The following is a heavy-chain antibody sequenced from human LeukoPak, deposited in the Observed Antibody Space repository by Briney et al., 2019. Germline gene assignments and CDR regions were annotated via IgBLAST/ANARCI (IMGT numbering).Heavy chain of an antibody. J-gene: IGHJ4*02. CDR2: ISSSSYI. CDR1: GFTFSSYS. CDR3: ARGWGIAAAGRPLDY. D-gene: IGHD6-13*01. Sequence: GGSLRLSCAASGFTFSSYSMNWVRQAPGKGLEWVSSISSSSYIYYADSVKGRFTISRDNAKNSLYLQMNSLRAEDTAVYYCARGWGIAAAGRPLDYWGQGTLVTVSS. V-gene: IGHV3-21*01.